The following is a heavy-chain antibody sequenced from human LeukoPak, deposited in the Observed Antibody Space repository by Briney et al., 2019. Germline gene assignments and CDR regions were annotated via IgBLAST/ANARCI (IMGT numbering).Heavy chain of an antibody. CDR3: AKASHSCGWHYFDY. CDR1: GFTFSSYA. J-gene: IGHJ4*02. Sequence: GGSLRLSCAASGFTFSSYAMSWVRQAPGKGLEWVSSISGSGGSTYYADSVKGRFTISRDNSKNTLSLHMSSLRAEDTAVYYCAKASHSCGWHYFDYWGQGTLVTVSS. CDR2: ISGSGGST. D-gene: IGHD6-19*01. V-gene: IGHV3-23*01.